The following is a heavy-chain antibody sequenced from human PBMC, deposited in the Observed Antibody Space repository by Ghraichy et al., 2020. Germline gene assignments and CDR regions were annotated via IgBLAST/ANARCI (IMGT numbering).Heavy chain of an antibody. V-gene: IGHV1-24*01. Sequence: ASVKVSCKVAGATLTTLFMRLVRQAPGKGLEWMGGFDPEDGETIYAQKFQGRVTMTEDTSTDTAYMELSSLRSEDTAVYYCATWPMVRGNYFDYWGQGTLVTVSS. CDR3: ATWPMVRGNYFDY. D-gene: IGHD3-10*01. J-gene: IGHJ4*02. CDR2: FDPEDGET. CDR1: GATLTTLF.